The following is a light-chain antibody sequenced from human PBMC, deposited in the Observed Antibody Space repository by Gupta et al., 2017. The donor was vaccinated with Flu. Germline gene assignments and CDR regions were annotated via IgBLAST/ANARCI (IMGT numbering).Light chain of an antibody. V-gene: IGLV7-46*01. Sequence: AYWYQQKPGQALRTLISDTNNRRSWTPARFSGSLLGDKAALTLSGALPEDEADYYCSLSYSGNRVFGGGTTLTVL. CDR2: DTN. J-gene: IGLJ2*01. CDR3: SLSYSGNRV.